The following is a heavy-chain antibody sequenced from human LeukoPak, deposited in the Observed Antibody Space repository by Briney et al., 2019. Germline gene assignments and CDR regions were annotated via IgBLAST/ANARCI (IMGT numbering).Heavy chain of an antibody. J-gene: IGHJ6*03. CDR2: INQSGST. CDR3: AAGCSSTSCYWYYYTDV. D-gene: IGHD2-2*01. Sequence: SETLSLTCAVYGGSLSGYYWSWIRQPPGKGLEWIGEINQSGSTNYNPSLKSRVTISVDTSKKQFSLRLSPVTAADTAVYYCAAGCSSTSCYWYYYTDVWGKGTTVTVSS. CDR1: GGSLSGYY. V-gene: IGHV4-34*01.